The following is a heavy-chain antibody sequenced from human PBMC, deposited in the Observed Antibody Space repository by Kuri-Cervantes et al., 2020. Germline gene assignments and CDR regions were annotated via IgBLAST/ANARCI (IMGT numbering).Heavy chain of an antibody. J-gene: IGHJ6*03. V-gene: IGHV3-30-3*01. CDR3: ARARGNIMITFGGYMDV. CDR1: GFTFSTYA. CDR2: ISYDGSNN. D-gene: IGHD3-16*01. Sequence: GESLKISCAASGFTFSTYAMHWVRQAPGKGLEWVAFISYDGSNNYYPDSVKGRFTISRDNSKNTLYLQMHSLRAEDSAVYYCARARGNIMITFGGYMDVWGKGSTVTVSS.